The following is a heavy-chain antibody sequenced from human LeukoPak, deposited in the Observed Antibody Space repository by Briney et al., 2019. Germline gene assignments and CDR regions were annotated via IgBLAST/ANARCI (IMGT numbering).Heavy chain of an antibody. CDR3: ARGSVAHGDYGTSHFDY. J-gene: IGHJ4*02. Sequence: GASVKVSCKASGGTFSSYAISWVRQAPGQGLEWMGGIIPIFGTANYAQKFQGRVTITTDESTSTAYMELSSLRSEDTAVYYCARGSVAHGDYGTSHFDYWGQGTLVTVSS. D-gene: IGHD4-17*01. CDR2: IIPIFGTA. V-gene: IGHV1-69*05. CDR1: GGTFSSYA.